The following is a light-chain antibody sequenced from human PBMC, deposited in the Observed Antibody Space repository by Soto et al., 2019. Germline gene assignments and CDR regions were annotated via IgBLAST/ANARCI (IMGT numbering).Light chain of an antibody. CDR1: SSNIGAGYD. CDR2: GNS. V-gene: IGLV1-40*01. J-gene: IGLJ2*01. Sequence: VLTQPPSVSGAPGQRVTISCTGSSSNIGAGYDVHWYQQLPGTAPKLLIYGNSNRPSGVPDRFSGSKSGTSASLAITGLQAEDEADYYCQSYDSSLSGRVVFGGGTKLTVL. CDR3: QSYDSSLSGRVV.